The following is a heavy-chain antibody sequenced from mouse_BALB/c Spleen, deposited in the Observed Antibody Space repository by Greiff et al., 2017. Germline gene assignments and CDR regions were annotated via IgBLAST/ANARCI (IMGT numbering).Heavy chain of an antibody. CDR1: GYTFTSYT. J-gene: IGHJ3*01. V-gene: IGHV1-4*02. CDR2: INPSSGYT. Sequence: QVQLQQSAAELARPGASVKMSCKASGYTFTSYTMHWVKQRPGQGLEWIGYINPSSGYTEYNQKFKDKTTLTADKSSSTAYMQLSSLTSEDSAVYYCARRDEGPWFAYWGEGTLVTVAA. CDR3: ARRDEGPWFAY.